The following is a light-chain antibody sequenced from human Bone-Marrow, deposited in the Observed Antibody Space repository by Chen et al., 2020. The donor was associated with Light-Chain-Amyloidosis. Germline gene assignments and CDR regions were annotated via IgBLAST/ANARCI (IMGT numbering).Light chain of an antibody. V-gene: IGLV3-25*03. J-gene: IGLJ2*01. Sequence: SYELTQPPSVSVSPGQTARITCSGDDLPTKYAYWYQQKPGQAPVLVIHRDTGRPSGISERFYGSSSGTTATLTIRGVQGEDEADYHCQSADSSGTYEVIFGGGTKLTVL. CDR2: RDT. CDR3: QSADSSGTYEVI. CDR1: DLPTKY.